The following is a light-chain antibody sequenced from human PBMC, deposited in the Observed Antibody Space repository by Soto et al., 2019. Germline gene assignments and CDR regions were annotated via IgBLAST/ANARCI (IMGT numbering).Light chain of an antibody. J-gene: IGKJ1*01. Sequence: DIPMTQSPSSLSASVGDRVTITCRASQSISSYLNWYQQKPGKAPKLLIYAASGLQSGVPSRFSGSGSGTHFTLTISSLQPEDFATYYCQQSYSIPPRFGQGTKMEIK. CDR1: QSISSY. V-gene: IGKV1-39*01. CDR3: QQSYSIPPR. CDR2: AAS.